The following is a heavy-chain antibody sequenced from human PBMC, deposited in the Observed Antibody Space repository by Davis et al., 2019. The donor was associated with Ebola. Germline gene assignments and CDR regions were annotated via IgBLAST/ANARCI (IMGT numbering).Heavy chain of an antibody. D-gene: IGHD4-17*01. CDR1: GFLFSRYG. Sequence: GESLKISCAASGFLFSRYGMHWVRQAPGKGLEWVAVISYDGSNKYYADSVKGRFTVSRDNSKYTLYLQMNSLRREDSAMYYCAKETTATTDFDYWGQGTLVTVSS. V-gene: IGHV3-30*18. CDR3: AKETTATTDFDY. J-gene: IGHJ4*02. CDR2: ISYDGSNK.